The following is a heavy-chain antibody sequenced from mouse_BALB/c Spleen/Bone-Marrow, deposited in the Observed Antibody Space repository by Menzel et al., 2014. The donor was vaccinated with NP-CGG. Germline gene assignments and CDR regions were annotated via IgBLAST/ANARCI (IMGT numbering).Heavy chain of an antibody. Sequence: VQLQQSGPELVKPGASVKITCKASGYTFTDYNMDWVKQSHGKSLEWIGNINPNNGGTIYNQKFKGKATLTIDKSSTTAYMELRSLTSEDTAVYYCARAGYYTLFAYWGQGTLVTVSA. V-gene: IGHV1-18*01. CDR3: ARAGYYTLFAY. J-gene: IGHJ3*01. CDR2: INPNNGGT. D-gene: IGHD2-3*01. CDR1: GYTFTDYN.